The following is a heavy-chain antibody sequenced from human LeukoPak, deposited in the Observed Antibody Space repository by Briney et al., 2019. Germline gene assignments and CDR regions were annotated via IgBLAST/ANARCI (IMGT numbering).Heavy chain of an antibody. CDR2: ITGSGFTT. CDR3: AKDPRQGFLEWLSDFDY. Sequence: GGSLRLSCTASGFTFSTYAMRWVRQAPGKGLEWLSGITGSGFTTNYADSVKGRFTISRDNSKNTLYLQINSLRAEDTAVYYCAKDPRQGFLEWLSDFDYWGQGTLVTVSS. CDR1: GFTFSTYA. J-gene: IGHJ4*02. V-gene: IGHV3-23*01. D-gene: IGHD3-3*01.